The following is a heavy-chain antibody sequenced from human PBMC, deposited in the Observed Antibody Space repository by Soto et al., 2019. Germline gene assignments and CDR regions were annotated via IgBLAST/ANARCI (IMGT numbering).Heavy chain of an antibody. CDR3: ARALGVVAATYYFDY. Sequence: PSETLSLTCTASGGSISSGGYYWSWIRQHPGKGLEWIGYIYYSGSTYYNPSLKSRVTISVDTSKNQFSLKLSSVTAADTAVYYCARALGVVAATYYFDYWGQGTLVTVSS. CDR2: IYYSGST. J-gene: IGHJ4*02. V-gene: IGHV4-31*03. CDR1: GGSISSGGYY. D-gene: IGHD2-15*01.